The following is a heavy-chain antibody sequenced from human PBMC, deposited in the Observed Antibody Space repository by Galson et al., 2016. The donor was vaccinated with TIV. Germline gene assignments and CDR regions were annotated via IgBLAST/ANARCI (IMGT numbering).Heavy chain of an antibody. V-gene: IGHV4-34*01. CDR1: GASFNDNY. Sequence: SETLSLTCAVSGASFNDNYWSWIRQPPGKGLEWIGAIHHNGDFHYNPSLKSRVAISVDSSKNQFSLKLRSVTAADTAMYQCVRMARTTGPDTEYYFDYWGQEMLVTVSS. D-gene: IGHD1-1*01. J-gene: IGHJ4*02. CDR3: VRMARTTGPDTEYYFDY. CDR2: IHHNGDF.